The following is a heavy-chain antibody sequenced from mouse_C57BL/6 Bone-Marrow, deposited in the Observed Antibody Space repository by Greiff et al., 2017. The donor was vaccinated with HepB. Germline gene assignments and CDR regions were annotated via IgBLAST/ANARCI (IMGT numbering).Heavy chain of an antibody. V-gene: IGHV5-4*03. CDR3: ARRYGNYGFAY. CDR1: GFTFSSYA. D-gene: IGHD2-1*01. Sequence: EVMLVESGGGLVKPGGSLKLSCAASGFTFSSYAMSWVRQTPEKRLEWVATISDGGSYTYYPDNVKGRFTISRDNAKNNLYLQMSHLKSEDTAMYYCARRYGNYGFAYWGHGTLVTVSA. CDR2: ISDGGSYT. J-gene: IGHJ3*01.